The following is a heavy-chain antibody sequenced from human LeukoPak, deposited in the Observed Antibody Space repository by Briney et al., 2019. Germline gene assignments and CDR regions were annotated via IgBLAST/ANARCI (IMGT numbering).Heavy chain of an antibody. CDR3: ARESEKRRVEHCGGDCLSPYFDY. D-gene: IGHD2-21*02. V-gene: IGHV4-39*07. Sequence: PSETLSLTCTVSGGSISSSSYYWGWIRQPPGKGLEWIGSIYYSGSTYYNPSLKSRVTISVDTSKNQFSLKLSSVTAADTAVYYCARESEKRRVEHCGGDCLSPYFDYWGQGTLVTVSS. CDR1: GGSISSSSYY. CDR2: IYYSGST. J-gene: IGHJ4*02.